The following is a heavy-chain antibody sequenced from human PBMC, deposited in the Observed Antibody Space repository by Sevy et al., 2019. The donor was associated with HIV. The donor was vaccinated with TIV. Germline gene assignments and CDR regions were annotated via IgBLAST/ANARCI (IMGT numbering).Heavy chain of an antibody. CDR2: IRYDGTTK. CDR3: ARLGSTTVTTSDAFDI. Sequence: GGSLRLSCAASGFTFSSYWMSWVRQAPGKGLEWVTFIRYDGTTKYYRDSVKGRFTISRDNSKNTVYLQMNSLRPEDTATYYCARLGSTTVTTSDAFDIWGQGTTVTVSS. J-gene: IGHJ3*02. V-gene: IGHV3-30*02. CDR1: GFTFSSYW. D-gene: IGHD4-17*01.